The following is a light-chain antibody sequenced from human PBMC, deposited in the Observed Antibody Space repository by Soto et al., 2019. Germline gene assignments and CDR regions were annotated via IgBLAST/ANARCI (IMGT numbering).Light chain of an antibody. J-gene: IGKJ5*01. Sequence: EILLPQSPGNVSSSPGERATLSCTASQSVSSSYLAWYQQKPGQAPRLLIYDASSRASGIPDRFSGSGSETDFTLTISRLEPEDFALYYCQQYAWSPITFGQGTRLEI. CDR3: QQYAWSPIT. CDR2: DAS. V-gene: IGKV3-20*01. CDR1: QSVSSSY.